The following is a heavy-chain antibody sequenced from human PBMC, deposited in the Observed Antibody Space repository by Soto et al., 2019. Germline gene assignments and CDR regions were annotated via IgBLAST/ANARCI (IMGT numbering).Heavy chain of an antibody. J-gene: IGHJ6*02. D-gene: IGHD3-22*01. CDR3: ARVRTSYYDSSGYPSYGMDV. CDR1: GGTFSSYG. V-gene: IGHV1-18*01. CDR2: ISAYNGNT. Sequence: ASVKVSCKASGGTFSSYGISRVRQAPGQGLEWMGWISAYNGNTNYAQKLQGRVTMTTDTSTSTAYMELRSLRSDDTAVYYCARVRTSYYDSSGYPSYGMDVWGQGTTVTVSS.